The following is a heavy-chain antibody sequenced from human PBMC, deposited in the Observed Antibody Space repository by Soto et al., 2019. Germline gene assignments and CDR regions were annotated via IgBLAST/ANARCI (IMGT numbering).Heavy chain of an antibody. D-gene: IGHD6-19*01. J-gene: IGHJ4*01. Sequence: QVQLVESGGGVVQPGRSLRLSCAASGFTFNNYAMHWVRQAPGKGLKWVTVISYDGNNKYYADSVKGRFTISRDNSKNTLYLTMNSVRVDDNTVYDGVSLISVSGMSGDRVVDWGHGVLVTVSS. CDR3: VSLISVSGMSGDRVVD. CDR2: ISYDGNNK. CDR1: GFTFNNYA. V-gene: IGHV3-30*14.